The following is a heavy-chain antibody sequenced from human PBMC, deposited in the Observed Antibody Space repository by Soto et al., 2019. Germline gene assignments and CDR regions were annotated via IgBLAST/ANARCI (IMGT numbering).Heavy chain of an antibody. D-gene: IGHD3-9*01. V-gene: IGHV3-23*01. CDR1: GFTFSSYA. CDR3: AKAPYYDILTGYGGYYMDV. J-gene: IGHJ6*03. Sequence: GGSLRLSCAASGFTFSSYAMSWVRQAPGKGLEWVSAISGSGGSTYYADSVKGRFTISRDNSKNTLYLQMNSLRAEDTAVYYCAKAPYYDILTGYGGYYMDVWGKGTTVTVSS. CDR2: ISGSGGST.